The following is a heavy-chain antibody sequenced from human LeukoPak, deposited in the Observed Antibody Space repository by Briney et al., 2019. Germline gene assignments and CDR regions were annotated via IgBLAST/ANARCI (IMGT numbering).Heavy chain of an antibody. V-gene: IGHV3-48*01. J-gene: IGHJ4*02. CDR1: GFTFSSYS. CDR2: ISSSSSTI. D-gene: IGHD5-18*01. Sequence: AGGSLRLSCAASGFTFSSYSMNWVRQAPGKGLEWVSYISSSSSTIYYADSVKGRFTISRDNAKNSLYLQMNSLRAEDTAVYYCARATDGYSYGTGDYWGQGTLVTASS. CDR3: ARATDGYSYGTGDY.